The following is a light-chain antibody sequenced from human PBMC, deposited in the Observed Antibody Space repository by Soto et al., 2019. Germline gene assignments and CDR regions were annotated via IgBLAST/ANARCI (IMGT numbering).Light chain of an antibody. J-gene: IGKJ2*01. V-gene: IGKV3D-15*01. CDR3: QQYNYWPRT. CDR1: QTVGSN. Sequence: EIGMTQSPATLSVSPGERATLSCRASQTVGSNLAWYQQKPGQAPRLLIYDASTRATGIPARFSGSGSATEFTLSISSLRSEDSALYYCQQYNYWPRTFGQGTKLEI. CDR2: DAS.